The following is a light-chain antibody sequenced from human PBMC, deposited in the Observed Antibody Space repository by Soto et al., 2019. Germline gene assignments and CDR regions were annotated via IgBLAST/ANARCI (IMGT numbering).Light chain of an antibody. V-gene: IGKV1-9*01. CDR2: AAS. CDR1: QDIAIY. J-gene: IGKJ4*01. CDR3: QQLRMYPST. Sequence: IQLTQSPSSLSASVGDRATITCRASQDIAIYLAWYQQKPGEAPKLLIYAASTLYGGVPSRFSGSGSGTDFAPNITSQQAEDFATYYWQQLRMYPSTFGGGTKVEIK.